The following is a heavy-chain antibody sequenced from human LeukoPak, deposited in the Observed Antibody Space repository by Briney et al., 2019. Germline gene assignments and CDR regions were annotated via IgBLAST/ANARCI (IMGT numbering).Heavy chain of an antibody. V-gene: IGHV3-48*01. CDR2: ISRSSSAM. D-gene: IGHD4-17*01. Sequence: GGSLRLSCAASAFVFSNYNMNWVRQAPGKGLEWISYISRSSSAMYYADSVKGRFTISRDNAKNSLFLQMSSLRAEDTALYYCARGTVTQDWYFDLWGRGTLVTVSS. J-gene: IGHJ2*01. CDR3: ARGTVTQDWYFDL. CDR1: AFVFSNYN.